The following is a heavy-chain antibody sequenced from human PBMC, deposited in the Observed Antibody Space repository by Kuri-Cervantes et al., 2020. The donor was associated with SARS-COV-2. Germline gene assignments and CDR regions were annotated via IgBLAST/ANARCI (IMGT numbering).Heavy chain of an antibody. D-gene: IGHD2-15*01. CDR1: GYTLTELS. CDR2: FDPEDGET. CDR3: ATVSSGDIVVVAATRPGLAYFQH. J-gene: IGHJ1*01. Sequence: ASVKVSCKVSGYTLTELSMHWVRQAPGKGLEWMGGFDPEDGETIYAQKFQGRVTMTEDTSTDTAYMELSSLRSEDTAVYYYATVSSGDIVVVAATRPGLAYFQHWGQGTLVTVSS. V-gene: IGHV1-24*01.